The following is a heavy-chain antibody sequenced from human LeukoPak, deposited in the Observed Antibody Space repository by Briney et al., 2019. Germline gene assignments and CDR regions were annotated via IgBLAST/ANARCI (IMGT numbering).Heavy chain of an antibody. CDR3: VGPDSQFDC. CDR1: GFTFSDQS. CDR2: ISSNSLHI. J-gene: IGHJ4*02. V-gene: IGHV3-21*01. D-gene: IGHD3-10*01. Sequence: PGGSLRLSCAASGFTFSDQSMNWVRQASGKGLEWVSSISSNSLHIFYADSVKGRFTISRDNAKNSLYLQMNNLRAEDTAVYYCVGPDSQFDCWGQGILVTVSS.